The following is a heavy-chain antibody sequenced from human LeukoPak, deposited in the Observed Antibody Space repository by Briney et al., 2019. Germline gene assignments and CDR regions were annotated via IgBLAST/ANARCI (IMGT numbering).Heavy chain of an antibody. V-gene: IGHV3-30*18. CDR2: ISYDGSNK. D-gene: IGHD4-17*01. J-gene: IGHJ4*02. Sequence: GGSLRLSCAASGFTFSSYGMPWVRQAPGKGLEWVAFISYDGSNKYYADSVKGRFTISRDNSKNTLYLQMNSLRAEDTAVYYCAKDGATTVTTYYFDYWGQGTLVTVSS. CDR1: GFTFSSYG. CDR3: AKDGATTVTTYYFDY.